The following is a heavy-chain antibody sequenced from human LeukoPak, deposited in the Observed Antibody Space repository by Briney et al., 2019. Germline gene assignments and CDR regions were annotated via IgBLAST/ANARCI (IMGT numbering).Heavy chain of an antibody. D-gene: IGHD3-3*01. V-gene: IGHV1-2*02. J-gene: IGHJ3*02. CDR1: GYSFTSHA. CDR2: INPNSGGT. CDR3: ARDRSDFWSGPEWGDAFDI. Sequence: ASVKVSCKASGYSFTSHAMNWVRQAPGQGLEWMGWINPNSGGTNYAQKFQGRVTMTRDTSISTAYMELSRLRSDDTAVYYCARDRSDFWSGPEWGDAFDIWGQGTMVTVPS.